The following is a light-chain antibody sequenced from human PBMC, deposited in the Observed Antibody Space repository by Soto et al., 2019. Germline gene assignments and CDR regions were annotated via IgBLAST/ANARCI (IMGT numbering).Light chain of an antibody. Sequence: EIVLTQSPATLSLSPGERATLSCRASQSVSSYLAWYQQKPGQAPRLLIYDASNRATGIPARFSGSGSGTDFTLTISSLEPDDLAVYYCQQRGNWPFTFGTGTKVDIK. CDR1: QSVSSY. CDR2: DAS. V-gene: IGKV3-11*01. CDR3: QQRGNWPFT. J-gene: IGKJ3*01.